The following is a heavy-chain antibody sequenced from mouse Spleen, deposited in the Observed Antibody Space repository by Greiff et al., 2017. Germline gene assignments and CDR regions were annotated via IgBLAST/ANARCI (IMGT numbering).Heavy chain of an antibody. CDR2: INPSSGYT. CDR1: GYTFTSYT. J-gene: IGHJ2*01. CDR3: ASLTFDY. Sequence: VQLVESGAELARPGASVKMSCKASGYTFTSYTMHWVKQRPGQGLEWIGYINPSSGYTKYNQKFKDKATLTADKSSSTAYMQLSSLTSEDSAVYYCASLTFDYWGQGTTLTVSS. D-gene: IGHD4-1*01. V-gene: IGHV1-4*01.